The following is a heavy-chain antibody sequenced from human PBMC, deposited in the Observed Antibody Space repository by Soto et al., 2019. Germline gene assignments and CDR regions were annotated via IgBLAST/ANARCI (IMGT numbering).Heavy chain of an antibody. J-gene: IGHJ4*02. Sequence: GGSLRLSCAASGFTFSSYAMSWVRQAPGKGLEWVSVISGSGITTYYADSVKGRFTISRDNSKNTLYLQMNTLRAEDTALYYFAKDIGYCSGSICYAFDYWGQGILVTVSS. CDR3: AKDIGYCSGSICYAFDY. CDR2: ISGSGITT. V-gene: IGHV3-23*01. CDR1: GFTFSSYA. D-gene: IGHD2-15*01.